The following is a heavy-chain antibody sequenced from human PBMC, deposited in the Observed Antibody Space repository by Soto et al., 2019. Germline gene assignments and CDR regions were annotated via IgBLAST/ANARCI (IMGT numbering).Heavy chain of an antibody. CDR2: IRSKANSYAT. V-gene: IGHV3-73*01. D-gene: IGHD2-15*01. CDR3: TRIEDIVVVVAATGAFDI. CDR1: GFTVSSTH. Sequence: GSLRLSCAASGFTVSSTHMHWVRQASGKGLEWVGRIRSKANSYATAYAASVKGRFTISRDDSKNTAYLQVNSLKTEDTAVYYCTRIEDIVVVVAATGAFDIWGQGTMVNVSS. J-gene: IGHJ3*02.